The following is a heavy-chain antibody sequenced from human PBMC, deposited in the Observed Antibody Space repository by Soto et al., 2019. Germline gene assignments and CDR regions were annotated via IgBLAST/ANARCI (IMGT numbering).Heavy chain of an antibody. J-gene: IGHJ4*02. CDR2: IYYSGST. CDR1: GGSISSGDYY. V-gene: IGHV4-30-4*01. Sequence: QVQLQESGPGLVKPSQTLSLTCTVSGGSISSGDYYWSWIRQPPGKGLAWIGYIYYSGSTYYNPYLKSRVTISVDTSTNQFSLKLSSVTAADTAVYYCARVYRGAAALYYFDYWGQGTLFTVSS. CDR3: ARVYRGAAALYYFDY. D-gene: IGHD6-13*01.